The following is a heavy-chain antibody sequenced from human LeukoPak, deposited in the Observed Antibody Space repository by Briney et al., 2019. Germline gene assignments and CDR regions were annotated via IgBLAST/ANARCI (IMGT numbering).Heavy chain of an antibody. J-gene: IGHJ3*02. CDR1: GYTFTGYY. CDR3: AREPVVPAAIRAFDI. CDR2: INPNSGGT. D-gene: IGHD2-2*01. Sequence: ASVKVSCKASGYTFTGYYMHWVRQAPGQGLEWMGWINPNSGGTNYAQKFQGRVTMTRDTSISTAYMELSRLRSDDTAVYYCAREPVVPAAIRAFDIWGQGTMVTVSS. V-gene: IGHV1-2*02.